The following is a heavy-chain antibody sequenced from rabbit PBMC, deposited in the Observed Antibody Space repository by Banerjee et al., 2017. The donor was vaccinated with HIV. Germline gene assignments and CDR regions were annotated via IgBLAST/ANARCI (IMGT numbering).Heavy chain of an antibody. CDR3: ARDDGGDPIYLDL. Sequence: QSLEESGGDLVKPGASLTLSCKASGFSFSSSYYMSWVRQAPGKGLEWIACIYTGNSGSTYYASWAKGRFTISKTSSTTVTLQMTSLTAADTATYFCARDDGGDPIYLDLWGPGTLVTIS. J-gene: IGHJ4*01. CDR2: IYTGNSGST. CDR1: GFSFSSSYY. V-gene: IGHV1S40*01. D-gene: IGHD2-1*01.